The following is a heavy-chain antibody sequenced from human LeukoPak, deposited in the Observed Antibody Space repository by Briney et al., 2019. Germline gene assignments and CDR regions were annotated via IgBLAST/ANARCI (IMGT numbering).Heavy chain of an antibody. CDR3: ARVTGYMIEDYFDY. CDR2: ISYSGTT. D-gene: IGHD3-22*01. J-gene: IGHJ4*02. V-gene: IGHV4-59*01. CDR1: GGSISNYY. Sequence: SETLSLTCTVSGGSISNYYWSWIRQSPGKGLEWIGYISYSGTTIYNPSLESRVTISVDMSKNQFSLKLSSVTAADTAVYYCARVTGYMIEDYFDYWGQGTLVTVSS.